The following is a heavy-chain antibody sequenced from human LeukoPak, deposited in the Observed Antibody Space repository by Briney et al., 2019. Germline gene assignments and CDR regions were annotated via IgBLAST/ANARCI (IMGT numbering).Heavy chain of an antibody. CDR3: AGTRRYCSGGSCYNWFDP. CDR1: GGSISSSSYY. V-gene: IGHV4-61*02. D-gene: IGHD2-15*01. CDR2: IYASGST. Sequence: SETLSLTCTVSGGSISSSSYYWTWIRQPAGKQLEWIGRIYASGSTTYNASLKSRVDISIDTSKNQFSLRLSSLTAADTAVYYCAGTRRYCSGGSCYNWFDPWGQGTLVTVSS. J-gene: IGHJ5*02.